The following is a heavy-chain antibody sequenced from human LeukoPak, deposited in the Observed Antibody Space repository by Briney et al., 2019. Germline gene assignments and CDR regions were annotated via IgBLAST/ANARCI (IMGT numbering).Heavy chain of an antibody. Sequence: ASVKVSCKTSGFTFTGYYVHWVRQAPGQGLEWMGWINLNSGGTTYAQNFQGRVTMTRDTSISTAYMELSRLRSDDTAVYFCAKDAVTVATPYFDFWGQGTLVTVSS. V-gene: IGHV1-2*02. J-gene: IGHJ4*02. D-gene: IGHD4-11*01. CDR1: GFTFTGYY. CDR2: INLNSGGT. CDR3: AKDAVTVATPYFDF.